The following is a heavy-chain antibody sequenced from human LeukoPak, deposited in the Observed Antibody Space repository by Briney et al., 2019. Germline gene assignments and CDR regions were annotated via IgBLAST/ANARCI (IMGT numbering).Heavy chain of an antibody. CDR2: IIPIFGTA. CDR1: GGTFSSYA. V-gene: IGHV1-69*05. Sequence: EASVKVSCKASGGTFSSYAISWVRQAPEQGLEWMGRIIPIFGTANYAQKFQGRVTITTDESTSTAYMELSSLRSEDTAVYYCARGVVTKNTAMVIKDDYWGQGTLVTVSS. J-gene: IGHJ4*02. CDR3: ARGVVTKNTAMVIKDDY. D-gene: IGHD5-18*01.